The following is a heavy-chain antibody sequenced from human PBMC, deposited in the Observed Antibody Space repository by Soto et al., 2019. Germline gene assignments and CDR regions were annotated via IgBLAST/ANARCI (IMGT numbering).Heavy chain of an antibody. CDR3: GRGAGTSKIYAMGMDV. Sequence: QAQLVQSGPEVQKPGASMKVSCKASAFNLRSYSIHWVRQAPGQRLEWMGQINGDSGKPRYSHRFEGRVTFEGGTYSSTAHLEMSSLRAEDTGGHYCGRGAGTSKIYAMGMDVWGQGTAVSVSS. D-gene: IGHD2-2*01. J-gene: IGHJ6*02. CDR1: AFNLRSYS. V-gene: IGHV1-3*01. CDR2: INGDSGKP.